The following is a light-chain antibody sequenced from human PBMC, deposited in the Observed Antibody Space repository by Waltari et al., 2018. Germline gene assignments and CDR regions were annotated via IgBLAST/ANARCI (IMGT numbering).Light chain of an antibody. V-gene: IGLV2-14*03. CDR3: SSYTRSTTVI. CDR1: ASDIGAYNS. Sequence: QSALTQPASVSGSPGQSITISCTGPASDIGAYNSVSWYQQHPGKAPKLLLYDVSDRPSGISDHFSGSKSGNTASLTISGLQAEDAADYYCSSYTRSTTVIFGGGTKLTVL. CDR2: DVS. J-gene: IGLJ2*01.